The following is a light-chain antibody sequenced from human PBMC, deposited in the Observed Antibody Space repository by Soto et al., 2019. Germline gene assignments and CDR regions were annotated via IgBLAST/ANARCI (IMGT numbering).Light chain of an antibody. CDR2: TAS. J-gene: IGKJ4*01. CDR3: QQANSFPFT. V-gene: IGKV1-12*01. CDR1: QGISNW. Sequence: DIQMTQSPSSVSASVGDRVSITCQASQGISNWLAWYQQKPGRAPKLLIYTASSLQSGVPSRFSGSGSGTDFTFPISSLEPEDIATYSCQQANSFPFTFGSGTKVEIK.